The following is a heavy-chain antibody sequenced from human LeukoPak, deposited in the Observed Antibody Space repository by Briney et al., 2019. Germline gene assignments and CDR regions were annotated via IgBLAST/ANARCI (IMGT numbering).Heavy chain of an antibody. CDR2: ISAYNGYT. Sequence: ASLKVSREASGYIFTTRGITWVRQAPGQGLEWMGWISAYNGYTNYAQSLQGRLTLTRDTSTSTAYMELTSLTSDDTAVYYCARDLPGAAVSGTTRGMDVWGQGTTVTVSS. J-gene: IGHJ6*02. V-gene: IGHV1-18*01. D-gene: IGHD6-19*01. CDR1: GYIFTTRG. CDR3: ARDLPGAAVSGTTRGMDV.